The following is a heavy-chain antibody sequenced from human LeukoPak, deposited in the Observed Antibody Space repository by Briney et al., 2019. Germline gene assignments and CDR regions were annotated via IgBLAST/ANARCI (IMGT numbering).Heavy chain of an antibody. CDR1: GFTFSSYS. CDR2: TRYDGSEK. CDR3: AKDGGSDPDAFDI. D-gene: IGHD2-15*01. V-gene: IGHV3-30*02. J-gene: IGHJ3*02. Sequence: GGDLRLYWAASGFTFSSYSLNWVRQAPGKGLEWEAFTRYDGSEKYYPASVKGRFTISRDNTKNTLYLQMNSLRAEDTAVYYCAKDGGSDPDAFDIWGQGTMVTVSS.